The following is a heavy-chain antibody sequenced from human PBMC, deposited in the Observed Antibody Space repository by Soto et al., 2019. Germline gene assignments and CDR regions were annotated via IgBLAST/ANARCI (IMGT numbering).Heavy chain of an antibody. CDR3: ARGRVNACDI. J-gene: IGHJ3*02. CDR2: TYYRSKWYN. V-gene: IGHV6-1*01. CDR1: GDSVSSNSVA. Sequence: PSQTLSLTCAIFGDSVSSNSVAWNWIRQSPSRGLEWLGRTYYRSKWYNDYGVTVKGRITINPDTSKNQFSLQLNSVTPEDTAVYYCARGRVNACDIWGQGTMVTVSS. D-gene: IGHD3-22*01.